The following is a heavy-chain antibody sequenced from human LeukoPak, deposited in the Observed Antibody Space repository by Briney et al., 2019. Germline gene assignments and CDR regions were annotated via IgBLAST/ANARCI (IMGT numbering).Heavy chain of an antibody. CDR3: ARQARSNYYDSSGYYSAPASIDY. D-gene: IGHD3-22*01. J-gene: IGHJ4*02. CDR2: IYYSGST. Sequence: SETLSLTCTVSGGSISSSSYYWGWIRQPPGKGLEWIGTIYYSGSTYYNPSLKSRVTISVDTSKNQFSLKLSSVTAAATAVYYCARQARSNYYDSSGYYSAPASIDYWGQGTLVTVSS. V-gene: IGHV4-39*01. CDR1: GGSISSSSYY.